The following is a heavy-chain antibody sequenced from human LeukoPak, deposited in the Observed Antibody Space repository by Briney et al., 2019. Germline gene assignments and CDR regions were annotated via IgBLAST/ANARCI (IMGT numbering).Heavy chain of an antibody. D-gene: IGHD4-17*01. Sequence: PSETLSLTCTVSGGSISSSSYYWGWIRQPPGKGLEWIGYIYYSGSTNYNPSLKSRVTISVDTSKNQFSLKLSSVTAADTAVYYCARGDYGDSRGWFDPWGEGTLVTVSS. CDR3: ARGDYGDSRGWFDP. V-gene: IGHV4-61*05. CDR1: GGSISSSSYY. J-gene: IGHJ5*02. CDR2: IYYSGST.